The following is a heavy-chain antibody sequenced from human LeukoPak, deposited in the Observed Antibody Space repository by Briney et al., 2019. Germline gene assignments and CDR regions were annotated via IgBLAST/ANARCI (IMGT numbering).Heavy chain of an antibody. J-gene: IGHJ4*02. Sequence: GGSLRLSCAASGFTFSNAWMNWVRQAPGKGLEWVGRIKSKTGGGTTDYAAPVKGRFTISRDDSKNTLYLQMNSLKTEDTAVYYCTTVIVVVPAATAAYDGYWGQGTLVTVSS. V-gene: IGHV3-15*07. CDR2: IKSKTGGGTT. D-gene: IGHD2-2*01. CDR3: TTVIVVVPAATAAYDGY. CDR1: GFTFSNAW.